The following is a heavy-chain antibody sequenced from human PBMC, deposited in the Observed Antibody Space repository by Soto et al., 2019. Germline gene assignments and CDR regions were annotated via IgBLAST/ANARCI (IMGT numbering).Heavy chain of an antibody. V-gene: IGHV3-48*02. J-gene: IGHJ5*02. D-gene: IGHD6-19*01. CDR3: ARSQWLVQGWFDP. Sequence: GGSLRLSCAASGFTFSSYSMNWVRQAPGKGLEWVSYISSSSTIYYADSVKGRFTISRDNAKNSLYLQMNSLRDEDTAVYYCARSQWLVQGWFDPWGQGTLVTVSS. CDR2: ISSSSTI. CDR1: GFTFSSYS.